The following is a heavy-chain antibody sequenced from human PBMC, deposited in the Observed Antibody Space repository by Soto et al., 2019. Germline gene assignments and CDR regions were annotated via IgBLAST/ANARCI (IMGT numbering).Heavy chain of an antibody. V-gene: IGHV1-69*08. Sequence: QVQLVQSGAEVKKPGSSVKVSCKASGGTFSSYTISWVRQAPGQGLEWMGRIIPILGIANYAQKFQGRVTITGDKSTSTAYMELSSVRSEDTDVYCCARDQARSSCGSSLNPRWEVGWFDPWGQGTLVTVSS. CDR3: ARDQARSSCGSSLNPRWEVGWFDP. J-gene: IGHJ5*02. D-gene: IGHD2-15*01. CDR1: GGTFSSYT. CDR2: IIPILGIA.